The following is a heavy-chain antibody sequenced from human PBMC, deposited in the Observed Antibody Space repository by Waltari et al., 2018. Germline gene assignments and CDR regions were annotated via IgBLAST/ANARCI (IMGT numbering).Heavy chain of an antibody. D-gene: IGHD2-21*02. J-gene: IGHJ4*02. CDR2: ISSTGNTE. V-gene: IGHV3-48*03. CDR1: GFTLSSYE. CDR3: ARDHFGDYLDS. Sequence: EVQLVESGGGLVQPGGSLRLSCAASGFTLSSYEMSWVRQAPGKGLEWVSVISSTGNTEYYVDSVKGRFTVSRDNARNSLFLQMNSLRAEDTAIYYCARDHFGDYLDSWGQGTLVSVS.